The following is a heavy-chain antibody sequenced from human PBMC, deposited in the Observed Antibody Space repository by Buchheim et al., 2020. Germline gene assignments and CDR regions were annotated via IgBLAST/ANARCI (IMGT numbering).Heavy chain of an antibody. CDR1: GFTFSSYG. Sequence: QVQLVESGGGVVQPGRSLRLSCAASGFTFSSYGMHWVRQAPGKGLEWVAVIWYDGSNKYYADSVKGRFTISRDNSKNKLYLQMNSLRAEDTAVYYCARDRRITIFGVNYYYGMDVWGQGTT. CDR3: ARDRRITIFGVNYYYGMDV. D-gene: IGHD3-3*01. CDR2: IWYDGSNK. V-gene: IGHV3-33*01. J-gene: IGHJ6*02.